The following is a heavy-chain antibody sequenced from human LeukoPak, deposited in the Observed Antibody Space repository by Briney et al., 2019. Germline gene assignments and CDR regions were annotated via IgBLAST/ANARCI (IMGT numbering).Heavy chain of an antibody. CDR2: VNRDGSST. J-gene: IGHJ4*02. CDR1: GFTFSDYL. D-gene: IGHD6-13*01. Sequence: TGGSLRLSGAASGFTFSDYLMHWVRPAPGKGLVWVSRVNRDGSSTSYADSVKGRFTISRDNAKNTLSLQTNSLRAEDTAVYYCARDRSISAAGDTYWGQGTLVTVSS. CDR3: ARDRSISAAGDTY. V-gene: IGHV3-74*01.